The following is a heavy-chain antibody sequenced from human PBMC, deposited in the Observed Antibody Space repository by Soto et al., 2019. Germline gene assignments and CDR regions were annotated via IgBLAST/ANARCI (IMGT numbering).Heavy chain of an antibody. CDR2: MYHSGST. D-gene: IGHD1-26*01. CDR1: GYSISSGYY. V-gene: IGHV4-38-2*02. Sequence: SETLSLTCAASGYSISSGYYWGWIRQPPGKGLEWIGSMYHSGSTDYNPSLKSRVTISVDTSKNQFSLQLSSVTAADTAVYYCVRDYSGSSFDYWGQGTLVTVSS. CDR3: VRDYSGSSFDY. J-gene: IGHJ4*02.